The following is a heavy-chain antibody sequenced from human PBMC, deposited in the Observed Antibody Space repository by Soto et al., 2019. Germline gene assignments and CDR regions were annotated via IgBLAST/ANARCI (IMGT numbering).Heavy chain of an antibody. J-gene: IGHJ4*02. D-gene: IGHD3-10*01. V-gene: IGHV3-33*01. CDR1: GFTFSSYG. CDR3: ARDVYYGSGSYVVGY. CDR2: IWYDGSNK. Sequence: QVQLVESGGGEVQPGRSLRLSCAASGFTFSSYGMHWVRQAPGKGLEWVAVIWYDGSNKYYADSVKGRFTISRDNSKNTLYLQMNSLRAEDTAVYYCARDVYYGSGSYVVGYWGQGTLVTVSS.